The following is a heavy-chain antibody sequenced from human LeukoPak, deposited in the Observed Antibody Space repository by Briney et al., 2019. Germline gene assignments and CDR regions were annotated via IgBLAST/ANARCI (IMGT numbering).Heavy chain of an antibody. D-gene: IGHD1-26*01. J-gene: IGHJ3*02. CDR1: GYSISSGYY. CDR2: IYHSGST. CDR3: ARGISGSFDALDI. Sequence: SETLSLTCAVSGYSISSGYYWGWIRQPPGKGLEWIGSIYHSGSTYYNPSLKSRVTISVDTSKNQFSLKLSSVTAADTAVYYCARGISGSFDALDIWGQGTMVTVSS. V-gene: IGHV4-38-2*01.